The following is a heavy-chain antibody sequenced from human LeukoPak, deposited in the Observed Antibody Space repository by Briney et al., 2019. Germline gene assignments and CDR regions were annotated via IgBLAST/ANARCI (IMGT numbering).Heavy chain of an antibody. Sequence: ASVKVSCKVSGYTFTELSMHRVRQAPGKGLEWMGGFDPEDGETIYAQKFQGRVTMTEDTSTDTAYMELSSLRSEDTAVYYCARAVPISPAYGDPFFDYWGQGTLVTVSS. V-gene: IGHV1-24*01. CDR2: FDPEDGET. CDR3: ARAVPISPAYGDPFFDY. CDR1: GYTFTELS. J-gene: IGHJ4*02. D-gene: IGHD4-17*01.